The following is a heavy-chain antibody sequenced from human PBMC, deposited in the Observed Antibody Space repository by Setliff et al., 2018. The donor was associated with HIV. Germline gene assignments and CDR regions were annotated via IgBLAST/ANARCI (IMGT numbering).Heavy chain of an antibody. J-gene: IGHJ3*02. Sequence: GGSLRLSCAASGFTFSSYWMTWVRQAPGKGLEWVANIKQDGSEKDYVDSVKGRFTISRDNAENSLYLEMNNLRGEDTAVYYCARHWGNSFDIWGQGTLVTV. D-gene: IGHD7-27*01. V-gene: IGHV3-7*01. CDR3: ARHWGNSFDI. CDR2: IKQDGSEK. CDR1: GFTFSSYW.